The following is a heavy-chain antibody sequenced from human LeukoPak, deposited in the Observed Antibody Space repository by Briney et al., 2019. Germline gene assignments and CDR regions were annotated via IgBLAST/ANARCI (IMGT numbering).Heavy chain of an antibody. CDR2: IIPIFGTA. J-gene: IGHJ6*02. CDR3: ATPLSSYYYYGMDV. V-gene: IGHV1-69*13. CDR1: GGTFSSYA. Sequence: ASVKVSCKASGGTFSSYAISWVRQAPGQGLEWMGGIIPIFGTANYAQKFQGRVTITADESTSTAYMELSSLRSEDTAVYYCATPLSSYYYYGMDVWGQGTTVTVSS.